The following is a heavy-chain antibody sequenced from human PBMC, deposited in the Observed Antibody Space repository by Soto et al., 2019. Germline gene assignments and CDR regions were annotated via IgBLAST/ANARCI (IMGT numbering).Heavy chain of an antibody. CDR3: ARSSIVPRLLMYPFDY. V-gene: IGHV4-31*03. CDR2: IYYSGST. D-gene: IGHD2-8*01. CDR1: GGSISSGGYY. J-gene: IGHJ4*02. Sequence: SETLSLTCTVSGGSISSGGYYWSWIRQHPGKGLEWIGYIYYSGSTYYNPSLKSRVTISLDTSKNQFSLRLNSVTAADTAVYCCARSSIVPRLLMYPFDYWGQGTLVTVSS.